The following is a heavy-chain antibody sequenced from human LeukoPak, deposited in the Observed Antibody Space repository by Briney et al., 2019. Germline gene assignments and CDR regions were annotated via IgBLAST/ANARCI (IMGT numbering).Heavy chain of an antibody. CDR3: TRERYWLDP. CDR2: INPNSGDT. CDR1: GYTFTDYY. V-gene: IGHV1-2*02. J-gene: IGHJ5*02. Sequence: ASVKVSCKASGYTFTDYYMHWVRQAPGQGLEWMGWINPNSGDTNYAQKFQGRVTMTRDTSISTAYMELSRLRSDDTAIYYCTRERYWLDPWGQGTLVTVSS. D-gene: IGHD2-15*01.